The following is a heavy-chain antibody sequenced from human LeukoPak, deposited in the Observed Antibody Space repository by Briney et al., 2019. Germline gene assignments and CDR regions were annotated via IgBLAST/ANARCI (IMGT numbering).Heavy chain of an antibody. Sequence: SGPTLVNPTQTLTLTCTFSGFSLSTSGVGVGWIRQPPGKALEWLALIYWNDDKRYSPSLKSRLTITKDTSKNQVVLTMTNMDPVDTATYYCAHRGHEYSSSSEKSYYYYYMDVWGKGTTVTVSS. V-gene: IGHV2-5*01. CDR3: AHRGHEYSSSSEKSYYYYYMDV. CDR2: IYWNDDK. CDR1: GFSLSTSGVG. D-gene: IGHD6-6*01. J-gene: IGHJ6*03.